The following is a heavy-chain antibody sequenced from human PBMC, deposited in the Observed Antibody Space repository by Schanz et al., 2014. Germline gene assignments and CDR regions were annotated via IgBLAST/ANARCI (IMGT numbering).Heavy chain of an antibody. CDR3: ARHLPGGYNNHGWFDP. D-gene: IGHD4-4*01. Sequence: QVQLQESGPGLVKPSETLSLTCTVSGGSIRGYYCSWIRQPPGKGLEWIGYVHSSGSTNYNSSLKGRATISVDPPKTHFPLKLRFVTAADTAVYYCARHLPGGYNNHGWFDPWGQGTLVTVSS. CDR1: GGSIRGYY. CDR2: VHSSGST. V-gene: IGHV4-59*08. J-gene: IGHJ5*02.